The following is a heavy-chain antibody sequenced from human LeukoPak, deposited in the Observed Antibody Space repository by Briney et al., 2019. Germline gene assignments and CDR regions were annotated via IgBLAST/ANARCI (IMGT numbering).Heavy chain of an antibody. Sequence: GGSLRLSCAASGFTFSSYEMNWVRQAPGKGLEWVSYISSSGSTIYYADSVKGRFTIPRDNAKNSLYLQMNSLRAEDTAVYYCAKGGPRIQLERLSLLDYWGQGTLVTVSS. D-gene: IGHD1-1*01. CDR3: AKGGPRIQLERLSLLDY. CDR2: ISSSGSTI. J-gene: IGHJ4*02. CDR1: GFTFSSYE. V-gene: IGHV3-48*03.